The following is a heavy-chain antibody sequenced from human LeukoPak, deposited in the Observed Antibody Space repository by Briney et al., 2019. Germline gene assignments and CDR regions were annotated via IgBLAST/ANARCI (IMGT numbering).Heavy chain of an antibody. CDR3: ASYSSTYSKAFDY. Sequence: TLSLTCTVSGGSISSGGYYWSWIRQHPGKGLEWIGCIYYSGSTYYNPSLKSRVTISVDTSKNQFSLRLSSVTAADTAVYYCASYSSTYSKAFDYWGQGSLVTVSS. V-gene: IGHV4-31*03. CDR1: GGSISSGGYY. CDR2: IYYSGST. D-gene: IGHD3-22*01. J-gene: IGHJ4*02.